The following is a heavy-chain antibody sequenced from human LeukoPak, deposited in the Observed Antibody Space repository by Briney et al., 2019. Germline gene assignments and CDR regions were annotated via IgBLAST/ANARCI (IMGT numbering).Heavy chain of an antibody. CDR2: IYYSGST. Sequence: PSETPSLTCTVSGGSISSYYWNWIRQPPGKGLEWIGYIYYSGSTNYNPSLKSRVTISVDTSKNQFSLKLCSVTAADTAVYYCARGWYYYDSSGYHYSFDYWGQGTLVTVSS. D-gene: IGHD3-22*01. J-gene: IGHJ4*02. V-gene: IGHV4-59*01. CDR1: GGSISSYY. CDR3: ARGWYYYDSSGYHYSFDY.